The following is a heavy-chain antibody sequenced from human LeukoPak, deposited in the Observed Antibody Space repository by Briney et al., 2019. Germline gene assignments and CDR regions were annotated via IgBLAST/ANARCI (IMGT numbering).Heavy chain of an antibody. CDR2: ISSSSSYK. V-gene: IGHV3-21*01. CDR3: ARSVAGTYY. Sequence: GGSLRLSCVASGFTFSSYSMNRVRQAPGKGLEWVSSISSSSSYKYYTDSVKGRFTISRDNAKNSLYPQMNSLRAEDTAVYYCARSVAGTYYWGQGTLVTVSS. J-gene: IGHJ4*02. CDR1: GFTFSSYS. D-gene: IGHD1-1*01.